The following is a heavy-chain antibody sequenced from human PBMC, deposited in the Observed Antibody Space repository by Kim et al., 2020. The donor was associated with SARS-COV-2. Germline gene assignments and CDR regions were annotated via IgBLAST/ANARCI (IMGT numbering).Heavy chain of an antibody. V-gene: IGHV4-34*01. CDR1: GGSFSGYY. Sequence: SETLSLTCAVYGGSFSGYYWSWIRQPPGKGLEWIGEINHSGSTNYNPSLKSRVTISVDTSKNQFSLKLSSVTAADTAVYYCARGLDIVVVVQAFDPWGQGTLVTVSS. J-gene: IGHJ5*02. CDR3: ARGLDIVVVVQAFDP. D-gene: IGHD2-15*01. CDR2: INHSGST.